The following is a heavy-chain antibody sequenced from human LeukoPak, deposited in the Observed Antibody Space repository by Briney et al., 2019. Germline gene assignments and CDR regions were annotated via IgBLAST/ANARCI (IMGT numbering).Heavy chain of an antibody. Sequence: ASVKVSCKASGYTFTGYYMHWVRQAPGQGLEWMGWINPNSGGTNYAQKFQGRVTMTRDTSISTAYMELSRLRSDDTAVYYCAREAVAGTTDFDYWGPGTLVTVSS. V-gene: IGHV1-2*02. CDR3: AREAVAGTTDFDY. CDR1: GYTFTGYY. D-gene: IGHD6-19*01. CDR2: INPNSGGT. J-gene: IGHJ4*02.